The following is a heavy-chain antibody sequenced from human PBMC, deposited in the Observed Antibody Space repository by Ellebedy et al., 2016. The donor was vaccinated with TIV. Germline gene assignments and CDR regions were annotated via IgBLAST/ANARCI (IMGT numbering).Heavy chain of an antibody. CDR3: AKTAEGVFDY. CDR1: GFTFSSYA. CDR2: ISGSGGST. J-gene: IGHJ4*02. Sequence: GESLKISCAASGFTFSSYAMSWVRQAPGKGLEWVSAISGSGGSTYYADSVKGRFTISRDNSKNTLYLQMNSLRAEDTAVYYCAKTAEGVFDYWGQGTLVTVSS. V-gene: IGHV3-23*01. D-gene: IGHD6-13*01.